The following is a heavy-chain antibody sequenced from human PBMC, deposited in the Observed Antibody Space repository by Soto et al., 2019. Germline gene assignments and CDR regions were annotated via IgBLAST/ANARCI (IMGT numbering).Heavy chain of an antibody. J-gene: IGHJ5*02. D-gene: IGHD6-13*01. CDR1: GDSVSSNSAA. CDR3: ARDRDTAAAGSPEIPDNWLDP. V-gene: IGHV6-1*01. CDR2: TYYRSKWYN. Sequence: PSQTLSLTCAISGDSVSSNSAAWNWIRQSPSRGLEWLGRTYYRSKWYNDYAVSVKSRITINPDTSKNQFSLQLNSVTPEETAVYYCARDRDTAAAGSPEIPDNWLDPGGQGTIVTVSS.